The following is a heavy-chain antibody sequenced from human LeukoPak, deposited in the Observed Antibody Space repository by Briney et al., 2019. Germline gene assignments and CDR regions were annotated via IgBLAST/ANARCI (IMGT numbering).Heavy chain of an antibody. CDR2: ISGSGGST. CDR3: AKDRDRGYSYGSPLDY. J-gene: IGHJ4*02. CDR1: GFTFSSYA. D-gene: IGHD5-18*01. Sequence: GGSLRLSCVASGFTFSSYAMSWVRQAPGKGLEWVSAISGSGGSTYYADSVKGRFTISRDNSKNTLYLQMNSLRAEDTAVYYCAKDRDRGYSYGSPLDYWGQGTLVTVSS. V-gene: IGHV3-23*01.